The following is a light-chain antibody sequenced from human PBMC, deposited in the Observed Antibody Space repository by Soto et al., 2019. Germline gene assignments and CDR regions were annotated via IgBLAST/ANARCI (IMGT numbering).Light chain of an antibody. CDR3: QQDGSSSFT. CDR1: QGVSSSY. Sequence: EIGLTHSPGTLSLSQGEIATLACRASQGVSSSYVAWYQQKPGQAPRRLIYAASSRATAIPERFSGSGSGTDFTLTISRLEPDDFAVYYCQQDGSSSFTLGPGTKVDIK. J-gene: IGKJ3*01. CDR2: AAS. V-gene: IGKV3-20*01.